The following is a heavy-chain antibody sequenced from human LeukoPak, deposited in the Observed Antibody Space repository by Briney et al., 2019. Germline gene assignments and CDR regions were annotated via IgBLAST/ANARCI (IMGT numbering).Heavy chain of an antibody. V-gene: IGHV4-4*02. D-gene: IGHD5-24*01. CDR2: IYHSGST. CDR3: VRHKRWLQSPDAFDI. J-gene: IGHJ3*02. Sequence: SGTLSLTCAVSGGSISSSNWWSWVRQPPGKGLEWIGEIYHSGSTNYNPSLKSRVTISVDKSKNQFSLKLSSVTAADTAVYYCVRHKRWLQSPDAFDIWGQGTMVTVSS. CDR1: GGSISSSNW.